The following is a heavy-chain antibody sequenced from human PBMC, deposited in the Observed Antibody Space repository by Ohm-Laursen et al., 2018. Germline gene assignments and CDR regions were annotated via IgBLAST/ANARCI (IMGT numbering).Heavy chain of an antibody. CDR1: GGTFSSYA. V-gene: IGHV1-69*04. CDR3: AREYDSRPDY. D-gene: IGHD1-1*01. Sequence: SVKVSCNASGGTFSSYAISWVRQAPGQGLEWMGRIIPILGIANYAQKFQGRVTITADKSTSTAYMELSSLRSEDTAVYYCAREYDSRPDYWGQGTLVTVSS. CDR2: IIPILGIA. J-gene: IGHJ4*02.